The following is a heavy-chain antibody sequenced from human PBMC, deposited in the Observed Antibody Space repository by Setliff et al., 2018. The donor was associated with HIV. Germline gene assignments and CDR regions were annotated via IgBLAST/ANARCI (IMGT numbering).Heavy chain of an antibody. J-gene: IGHJ1*01. D-gene: IGHD1-26*01. CDR3: ARHVSGSYHSPFQH. CDR1: GGSLSGYD. V-gene: IGHV4-34*01. CDR2: INQSGNT. Sequence: SETLSLTCAVYGGSLSGYDWSWIRQSPGKGLEWIGEINQSGNTNYNSPLKSRVTISVDTSKNQFSLKLSSVTAADTAVYYCARHVSGSYHSPFQHWGQGALVTVSS.